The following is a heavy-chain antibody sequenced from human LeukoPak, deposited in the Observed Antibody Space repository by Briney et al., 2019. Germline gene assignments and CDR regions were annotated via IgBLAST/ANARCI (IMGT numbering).Heavy chain of an antibody. D-gene: IGHD2-2*01. CDR2: INPNSGGT. J-gene: IGHJ5*02. Sequence: ASVKVSCKASGYTFTGYYMHWVRQAPGQGLEWMGWINPNSGGTNYAQKFQGRVTMTRDTSISTAYMERSRLRSDDTAVYYCARDIVVVPAAIRWFDPWGQGTLVTVSS. CDR3: ARDIVVVPAAIRWFDP. CDR1: GYTFTGYY. V-gene: IGHV1-2*02.